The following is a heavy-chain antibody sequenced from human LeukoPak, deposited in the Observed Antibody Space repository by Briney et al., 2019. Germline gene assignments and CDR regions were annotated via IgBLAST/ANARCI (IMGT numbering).Heavy chain of an antibody. Sequence: GGSLRLSCAASGFTFSSYEMNWVRQAPGKGLEWVSVIYSGGSTYYADSVKGRFTISRDNSKNTLYLQMNSLRAEDTAVYYCARALYHTFDYWGQGTLVTVSS. D-gene: IGHD2-2*01. CDR2: IYSGGST. CDR1: GFTFSSYE. CDR3: ARALYHTFDY. J-gene: IGHJ4*02. V-gene: IGHV3-66*01.